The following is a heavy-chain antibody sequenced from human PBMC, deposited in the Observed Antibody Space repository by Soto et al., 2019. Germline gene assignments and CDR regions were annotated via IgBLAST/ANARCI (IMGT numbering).Heavy chain of an antibody. V-gene: IGHV1-69*13. J-gene: IGHJ5*02. CDR1: GVTFSRQD. Sequence: ASVKVSCKASGVTFSRQDMRWVRQAPGQGLEWMGGIIPIFGTPQYAEKFQDRVTITADESTSTAYMELTSLTSEDTAVYYCARDTGLELQLVNWFDPWGQGTLVTVSS. CDR2: IIPIFGTP. D-gene: IGHD1-7*01. CDR3: ARDTGLELQLVNWFDP.